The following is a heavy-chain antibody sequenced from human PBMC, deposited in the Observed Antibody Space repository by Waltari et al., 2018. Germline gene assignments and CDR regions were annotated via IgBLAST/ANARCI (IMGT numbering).Heavy chain of an antibody. D-gene: IGHD3-10*01. CDR1: GFTFSSYW. CDR2: IKQDGSEK. V-gene: IGHV3-7*01. J-gene: IGHJ4*02. CDR3: ASSFMVRGVIISN. Sequence: EVQLVESGGGLVQPGGSLRLSCAASGFTFSSYWMRWVRQAPGKGLEWVANIKQDGSEKYYVDSVKGRFTISRDNAKNSLYLQMNSLRAEDTAVYYCASSFMVRGVIISNWGQGTLVTVSS.